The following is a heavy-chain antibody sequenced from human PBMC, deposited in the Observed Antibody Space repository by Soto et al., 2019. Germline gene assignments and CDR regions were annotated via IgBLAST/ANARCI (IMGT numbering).Heavy chain of an antibody. CDR1: GGSISSSSYY. J-gene: IGHJ5*02. D-gene: IGHD3-3*01. CDR3: ARMGDFWSGPGELDP. CDR2: VYYNGFT. Sequence: QLQLRESGPGLVKPSETLSLTCTVSGGSISSSSYYWAWNRQSPGKGLEWIGSVYYNGFTYSNPSLKSRVTISVDTSKNRFSLKLTSVTAADTAVYYCARMGDFWSGPGELDPWGQGTLVTVSS. V-gene: IGHV4-39*01.